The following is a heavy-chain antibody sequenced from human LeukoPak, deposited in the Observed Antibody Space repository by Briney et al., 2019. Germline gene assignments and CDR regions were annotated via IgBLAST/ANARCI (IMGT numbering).Heavy chain of an antibody. CDR1: GFTFSSYA. V-gene: IGHV3-64*01. D-gene: IGHD6-13*01. J-gene: IGHJ5*01. CDR2: ISSNGGNT. CDR3: ARGGSSNPLDS. Sequence: GGSLRLSCAASGFTFSSYAIHWVRQAPGKGLEYVSVISSNGGNTFYANPVKDRFTISRDNSKNTVFLQVSGLRAEDMAVYYCARGGSSNPLDSWGQGTLVTVSS.